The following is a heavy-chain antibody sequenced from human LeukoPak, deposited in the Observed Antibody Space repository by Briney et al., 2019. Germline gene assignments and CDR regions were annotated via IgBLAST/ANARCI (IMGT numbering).Heavy chain of an antibody. CDR3: ARYCSTTNCYRYTLDI. J-gene: IGHJ3*02. V-gene: IGHV4-59*08. CDR2: IHYSGST. D-gene: IGHD2-2*01. Sequence: SETLSLTCSVSGGSITSDHWSWIRQPPGRGLEWIGYIHYSGSTIYNPSLKNRVTMSVDTSKNQFSLKLSSVTAADTAVYYCARYCSTTNCYRYTLDIWGQGTAVTVSS. CDR1: GGSITSDH.